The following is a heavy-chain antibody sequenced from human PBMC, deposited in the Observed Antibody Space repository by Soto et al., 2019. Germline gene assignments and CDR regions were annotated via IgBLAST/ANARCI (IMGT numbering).Heavy chain of an antibody. Sequence: QVQLVQSGAEVKKPGASVKVSCKASGYTFTNYGLSWVRQAPGQGLEWMGWIGAYNGNTKSAQKIQGRVTMTTDTATRKVYMEMRSVRSDDSAVYYCARGDHDNSSGYSPGDYWGQGTLVTVSS. V-gene: IGHV1-18*01. J-gene: IGHJ4*02. CDR1: GYTFTNYG. CDR2: IGAYNGNT. CDR3: ARGDHDNSSGYSPGDY. D-gene: IGHD3-22*01.